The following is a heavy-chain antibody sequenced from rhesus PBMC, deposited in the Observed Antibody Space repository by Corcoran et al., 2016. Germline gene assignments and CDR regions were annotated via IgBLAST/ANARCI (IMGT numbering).Heavy chain of an antibody. D-gene: IGHD6-25*01. CDR3: AKGGSWPNYGLDS. V-gene: IGHV4S10*01. CDR1: GGSISDSSR. CDR2: IYCSRTST. Sequence: QVQLQESGPGVVKPSETLSLTCAVSGGSISDSSRWSWIRPPPGKGLEWIGYIYCSRTSTNYNPSLKSRVTISKDTSKNQFSLKLSSVTAADTAVYYCAKGGSWPNYGLDSWGQGVVVTVSS. J-gene: IGHJ6*01.